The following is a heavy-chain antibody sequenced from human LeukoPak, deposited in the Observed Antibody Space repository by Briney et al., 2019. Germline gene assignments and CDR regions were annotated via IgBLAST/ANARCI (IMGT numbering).Heavy chain of an antibody. CDR3: ANQPTMLGYYDFWYFDL. V-gene: IGHV4-39*07. J-gene: IGHJ2*01. D-gene: IGHD3-22*01. CDR1: GGSISSSFYY. Sequence: SETLSLTCTVSGGSISSSFYYWGWIRQAPGKGLEWIGSINYSGSTYYNTSLKSRVTISVSTSKNQFSLKLSSVTAADTAVYYCANQPTMLGYYDFWYFDLWGRGTLVTVTS. CDR2: INYSGST.